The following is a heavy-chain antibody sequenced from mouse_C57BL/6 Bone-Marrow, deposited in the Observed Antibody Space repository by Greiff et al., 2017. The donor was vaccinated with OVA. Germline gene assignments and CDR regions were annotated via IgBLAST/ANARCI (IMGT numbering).Heavy chain of an antibody. D-gene: IGHD1-1*01. Sequence: DVHLVESGGGLVQPGGSLKLSCAASGFTFSDYYMYWVRQTPEKRLEWVAYISNGGGSTYYPDTVKGRFTISRDNAKNTLYLHMSRLKSEDTAMYDCARHGSGSSYYFDYWGQGTTLTVSS. V-gene: IGHV5-12*01. CDR2: ISNGGGST. J-gene: IGHJ2*01. CDR1: GFTFSDYY. CDR3: ARHGSGSSYYFDY.